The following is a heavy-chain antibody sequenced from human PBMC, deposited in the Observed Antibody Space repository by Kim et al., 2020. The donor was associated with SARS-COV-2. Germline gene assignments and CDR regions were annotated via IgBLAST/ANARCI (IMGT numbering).Heavy chain of an antibody. V-gene: IGHV3-48*01. J-gene: IGHJ4*02. CDR3: SGRLDY. CDR2: ISSRSDTT. CDR1: GFTFSSYS. D-gene: IGHD3-16*01. Sequence: GGSLRLSCAASGFTFSSYSMNWIRQAPGKGLEWVSYISSRSDTTYYADSVKGRFTISRDTAKNSLYLQMNSLRGEDTAVYYCSGRLDYWGQGSRVTVSS.